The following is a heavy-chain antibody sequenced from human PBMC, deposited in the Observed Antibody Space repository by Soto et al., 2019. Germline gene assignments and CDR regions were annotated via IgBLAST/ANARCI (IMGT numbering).Heavy chain of an antibody. CDR2: ISYDGSNK. CDR1: GFTFSSYA. Sequence: GGSLRLSCAASGFTFSSYAMHWVRQAPGKGLEWVAVISYDGSNKYYADSVKGRFTISRDNSKNTLYLQMNSLRAEDTAVYYCARDRDSSGWYSAHDAFDIRGQGTTVTVSS. CDR3: ARDRDSSGWYSAHDAFDI. D-gene: IGHD6-19*01. V-gene: IGHV3-30-3*01. J-gene: IGHJ3*02.